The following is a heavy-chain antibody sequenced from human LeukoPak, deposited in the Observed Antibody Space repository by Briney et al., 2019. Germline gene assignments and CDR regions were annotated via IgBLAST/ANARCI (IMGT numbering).Heavy chain of an antibody. CDR2: IYTSGST. Sequence: SETLSLTCTVSGGSISSYYWSWIRQPAGKGLEWIGRIYTSGSTNYNPSLKSRVTISVDTSKNQFSLKLSSVTAADTAVYYCARQGLSWFGELGDENYFDYWGQGTLVTVSS. D-gene: IGHD3-10*01. CDR1: GGSISSYY. J-gene: IGHJ4*02. CDR3: ARQGLSWFGELGDENYFDY. V-gene: IGHV4-4*07.